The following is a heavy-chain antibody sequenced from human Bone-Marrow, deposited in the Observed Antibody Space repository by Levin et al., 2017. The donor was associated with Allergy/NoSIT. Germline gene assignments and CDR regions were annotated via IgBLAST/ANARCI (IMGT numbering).Heavy chain of an antibody. CDR2: ISHSGTT. J-gene: IGHJ5*02. V-gene: IGHV4-4*02. D-gene: IGHD3-10*01. CDR3: ARDARFENSEYNFFDP. CDR1: RASVTNENW. Sequence: SETLSLTCAVSRASVTNENWWTWVRQTPGKGLEWIGEISHSGTTKYNPSFRSRVAISLDQSKNHFSLNLLSVTAADTAVYYCARDARFENSEYNFFDPWGQGTLVTVSS.